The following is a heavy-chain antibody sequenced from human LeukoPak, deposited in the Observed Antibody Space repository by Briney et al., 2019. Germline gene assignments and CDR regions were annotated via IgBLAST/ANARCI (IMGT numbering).Heavy chain of an antibody. CDR3: ARRMRVDSSGRNTFDY. V-gene: IGHV3-7*01. J-gene: IGHJ4*02. Sequence: ETLSLTCTVSGGSISSYYWSWVRQAPGKGLEWVANIKQDGSEKYYVDSVKGRFTISRDNAKNSLYLQMNSLRAEDTAVYYCARRMRVDSSGRNTFDYWGQGTLVTVSS. CDR1: GGSISSYY. CDR2: IKQDGSEK. D-gene: IGHD3-22*01.